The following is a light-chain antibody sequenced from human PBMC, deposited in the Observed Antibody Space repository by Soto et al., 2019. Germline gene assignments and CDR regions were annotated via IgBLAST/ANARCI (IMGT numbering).Light chain of an antibody. CDR1: QSISSW. V-gene: IGKV1-5*01. CDR2: DAS. J-gene: IGKJ1*01. CDR3: QQYNSYRT. Sequence: DIQMTQSPSTLSSSVEDRVTITCRASQSISSWLAWYQQKPGKAPKLLIYDASSLESGVPSRFSGSGSGTEFTLTISSLQPDDFATYYCQQYNSYRTFGQGTK.